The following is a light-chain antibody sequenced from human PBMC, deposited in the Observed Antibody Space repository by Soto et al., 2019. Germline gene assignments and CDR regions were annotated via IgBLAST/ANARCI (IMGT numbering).Light chain of an antibody. Sequence: VPTRTPATLSVSPGERATLSFRASQTVGRNLAWYPHTPGQAPSLLVSGASTRATGVPARFSGSGSGTDFTLTISSLEPEDVAVYDCQQRSNWPITFGQGTRLEIK. CDR1: QTVGRN. CDR3: QQRSNWPIT. CDR2: GAS. J-gene: IGKJ5*01. V-gene: IGKV3-11*01.